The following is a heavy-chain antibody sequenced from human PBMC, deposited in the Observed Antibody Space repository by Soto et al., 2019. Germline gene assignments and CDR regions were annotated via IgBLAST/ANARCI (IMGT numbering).Heavy chain of an antibody. CDR2: ISAYNGNT. CDR1: GYTFTSYG. J-gene: IGHJ4*02. Sequence: ASVKVSCKASGYTFTSYGISWVRQAPGQGLEWMGWISAYNGNTNYAQKLQGRVTMTTDTSTSTAYMELRSLRSDDTAVYYCARDGPAGGGSGSYYFRPLDYWGQGTLVTVSS. V-gene: IGHV1-18*01. CDR3: ARDGPAGGGSGSYYFRPLDY. D-gene: IGHD3-10*01.